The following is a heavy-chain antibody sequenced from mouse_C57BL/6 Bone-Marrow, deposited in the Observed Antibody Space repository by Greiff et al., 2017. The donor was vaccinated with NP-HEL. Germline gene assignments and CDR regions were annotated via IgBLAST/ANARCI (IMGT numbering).Heavy chain of an antibody. D-gene: IGHD1-1*01. J-gene: IGHJ3*01. CDR1: GYSFTGYY. V-gene: IGHV1-42*01. CDR2: INPSTGGT. CDR3: VRYGFAY. Sequence: VQLKQSGPELVKPGASVKISCKASGYSFTGYYMNWVKQSPEKSLEWIGEINPSTGGTTYNQKFKAKATLTVDKSSSTAYMQLKSLTSEDSAVYYCVRYGFAYWGQGTLVTVSA.